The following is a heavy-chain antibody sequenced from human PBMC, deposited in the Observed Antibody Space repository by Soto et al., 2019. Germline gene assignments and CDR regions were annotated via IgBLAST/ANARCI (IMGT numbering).Heavy chain of an antibody. J-gene: IGHJ4*02. V-gene: IGHV4-39*01. CDR1: GGSISRSSYY. D-gene: IGHD1-20*01. CDR3: EGGITGTLLAYYFAY. CDR2: ISYSGGT. Sequence: SETLSLTCTVSGGSISRSSYYWGWIRQPPGKGLEWIGSISYSGGTNYNPSLKSRLTMSVDTSKNQFSLKLTSVTAADTAVYYCEGGITGTLLAYYFAYWGQGTLVTVSS.